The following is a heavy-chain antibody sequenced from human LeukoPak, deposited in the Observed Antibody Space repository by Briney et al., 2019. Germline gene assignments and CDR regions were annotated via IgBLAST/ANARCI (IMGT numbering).Heavy chain of an antibody. CDR1: GGSISRGGYY. CDR3: AISRRKNWFDP. J-gene: IGHJ5*02. Sequence: SETLSLTCPVSGGSISRGGYYWSWIRQHPGKGLEWIEYIYYSGSTYYNPSLKSRVTISVDTSKNQFSLKVSSVTAADTAVYYCAISRRKNWFDPWRQGTLVTVSS. CDR2: IYYSGST. V-gene: IGHV4-31*03. D-gene: IGHD2/OR15-2a*01.